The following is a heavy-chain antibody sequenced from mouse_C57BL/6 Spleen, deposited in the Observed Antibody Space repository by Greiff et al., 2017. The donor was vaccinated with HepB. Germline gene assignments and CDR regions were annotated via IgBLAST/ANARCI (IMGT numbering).Heavy chain of an antibody. J-gene: IGHJ1*03. V-gene: IGHV1-52*01. CDR2: IDPSDSET. CDR1: GYTFTSYW. D-gene: IGHD1-1*01. CDR3: ARALYYGSSSYWYFDV. Sequence: VQLQQPGAELVRPGSSVKLSCKASGYTFTSYWMHWVKQRPIQGLEWIGNIDPSDSETHYNQKFKDKATLTVDKSSSTAYMQLSSLTSEDSAVYYCARALYYGSSSYWYFDVWGTGTTVTVSS.